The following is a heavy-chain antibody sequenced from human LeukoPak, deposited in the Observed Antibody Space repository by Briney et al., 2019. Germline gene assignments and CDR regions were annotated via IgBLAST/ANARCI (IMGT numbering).Heavy chain of an antibody. CDR1: GGSISSSSYY. J-gene: IGHJ4*02. CDR3: ARGRRVRYPYYFDY. CDR2: IYYSGST. Sequence: PSETLSLTCTVSGGSISSSSYYWGWIRQPPGKGLEWIGSIYYSGSTYYNPSLKSRVTISVDTSKNQFSLKLSSVTAADTAVYYCARGRRVRYPYYFDYWGQGTLVTVSS. V-gene: IGHV4-39*01. D-gene: IGHD1-1*01.